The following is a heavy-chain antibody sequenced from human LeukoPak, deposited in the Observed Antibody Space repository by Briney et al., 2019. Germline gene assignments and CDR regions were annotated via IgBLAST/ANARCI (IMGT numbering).Heavy chain of an antibody. J-gene: IGHJ6*03. CDR1: GFIYSSYT. CDR2: VSSSSSHI. CDR3: ARGVNHYYDSSGHYYYYMDV. V-gene: IGHV3-21*01. Sequence: PGGSLRLSCAASGFIYSSYTMVWVRQAPGKGLEWVSSVSSSSSHIYHADSVKGRFTISRDNAKNSLYLQMNSLRAEDTAVYYCARGVNHYYDSSGHYYYYMDVWGKGTTVTVSS. D-gene: IGHD3-22*01.